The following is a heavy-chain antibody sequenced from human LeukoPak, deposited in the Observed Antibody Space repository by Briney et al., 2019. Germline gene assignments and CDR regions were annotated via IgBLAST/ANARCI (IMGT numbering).Heavy chain of an antibody. J-gene: IGHJ5*02. Sequence: TLSLTRTVSGGSISSGSYYWSWIRQPPGKALEWLARIDWDDDKYYSTSLKTRLTISKDTSKTQVVLTMTNMDPVDTATYYCARTQLEYNWFDPWGQGTLVTVSS. CDR3: ARTQLEYNWFDP. V-gene: IGHV2-70*11. CDR2: IDWDDDK. D-gene: IGHD6-6*01. CDR1: GGSISSGSYY.